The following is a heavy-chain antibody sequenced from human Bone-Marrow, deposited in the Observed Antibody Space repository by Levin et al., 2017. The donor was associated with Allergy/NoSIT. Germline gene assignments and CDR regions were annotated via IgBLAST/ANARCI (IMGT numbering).Heavy chain of an antibody. CDR2: IYFTGTT. V-gene: IGHV4-39*07. D-gene: IGHD5-24*01. CDR1: GGSVSSSNYY. J-gene: IGHJ4*02. Sequence: NTSETLSLTCIVSGGSVSSSNYYWGWIRQSPGKGLEWIGSIYFTGTTNYNPSLKSRVTISPDTAKNQFSLNLNSVTAADTAVYFCVSSYTGYKNYFDYWGQGTLVTVSS. CDR3: VSSYTGYKNYFDY.